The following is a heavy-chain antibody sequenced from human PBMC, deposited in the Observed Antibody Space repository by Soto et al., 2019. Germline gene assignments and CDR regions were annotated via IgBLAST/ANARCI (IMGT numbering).Heavy chain of an antibody. CDR3: ARVAYYGDRIFDY. V-gene: IGHV4-31*03. CDR1: GGSISSGGYY. CDR2: IYYSGST. Sequence: QVQLQESGPGLVKPSQTLSLTCTVSGGSISSGGYYWSWIRQHPGKGLEWIGYIYYSGSTYYNPSLKSRVXXSXDXYKTQFSLKLSSVTAADTAVYYCARVAYYGDRIFDYWGQGTLVTVSS. J-gene: IGHJ4*02. D-gene: IGHD4-17*01.